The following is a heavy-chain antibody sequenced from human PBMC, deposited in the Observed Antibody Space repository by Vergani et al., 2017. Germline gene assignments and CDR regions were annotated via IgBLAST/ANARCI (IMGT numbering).Heavy chain of an antibody. CDR2: IRNKANDYTT. CDR3: VRVKGSNWNDHLYDT. D-gene: IGHD1-1*01. Sequence: EVQLVESGGDLVQPGRSLRLSCTASGFIFSDHYMDWVRQAPGKGLEWVGRIRNKANDYTTQYAASVKGRFTISRDDSKSYLYLQMNSLQTEDTALYYCVRVKGSNWNDHLYDTWGQGTLVTVSS. V-gene: IGHV3-72*01. J-gene: IGHJ3*02. CDR1: GFIFSDHY.